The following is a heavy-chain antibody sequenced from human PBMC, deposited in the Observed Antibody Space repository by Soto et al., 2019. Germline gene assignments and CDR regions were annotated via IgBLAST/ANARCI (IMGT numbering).Heavy chain of an antibody. CDR2: VXXATGHT. V-gene: IGHV1-3*05. J-gene: IGHJ4*02. CDR1: GYTFISYA. Sequence: QVQLVQSGAEERKPGASVKLSCRASGYTFISYAIHWVRQAPGQRLEWMGWVXXATGHTEYSQKFQGRVTITRDTXXXXXXXXXXXXXXXXXXXXXXXXXXXXXDDXGQGTLVTVSS. CDR3: XXXXXXXDD.